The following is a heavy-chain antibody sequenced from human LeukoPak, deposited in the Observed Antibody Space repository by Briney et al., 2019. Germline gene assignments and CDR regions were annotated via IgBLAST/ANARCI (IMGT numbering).Heavy chain of an antibody. D-gene: IGHD1-26*01. CDR1: GFTFSSYW. CDR2: IKQDGSEE. V-gene: IGHV3-7*01. Sequence: GGSLRLSCAASGFTFSSYWMTWVRQAPGKGLEWVANIKQDGSEEYYIDSVKGRFTSSRDNAKNTLYLEMNSLRAEDTAAYYCARGGTNLYSGSYPYDYWGQGTLVTVSS. J-gene: IGHJ4*02. CDR3: ARGGTNLYSGSYPYDY.